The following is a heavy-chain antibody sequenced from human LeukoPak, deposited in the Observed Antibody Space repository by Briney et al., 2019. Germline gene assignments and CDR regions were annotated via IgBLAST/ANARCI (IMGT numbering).Heavy chain of an antibody. J-gene: IGHJ6*03. D-gene: IGHD3-3*01. V-gene: IGHV4-59*01. CDR2: IYYSGST. CDR3: ARVPGSIFGPGYMDV. CDR1: DGSITSNY. Sequence: SETLSLTCTVSDGSITSNYWSWIRQPPGKGPEWIAYIYYSGSTNYNPSLKSRVTISVDTSKNQFSLKLSSVTAADTAVYYCARVPGSIFGPGYMDVWGKGTTVTVS.